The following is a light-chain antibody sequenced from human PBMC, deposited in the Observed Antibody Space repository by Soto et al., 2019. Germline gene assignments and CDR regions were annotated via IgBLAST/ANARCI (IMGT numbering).Light chain of an antibody. CDR2: ANN. CDR3: QSYDSTLSARDV. CDR1: RSNIGAGYD. V-gene: IGLV1-40*01. J-gene: IGLJ1*01. Sequence: QSVLTQPPSVSGAPGQRVTISCTGSRSNIGAGYDVHWYQQRPGTAPKLLIFANNNRPSGVPDRFSVSKSGTSASLAITGLEAEDEGDYYGQSYDSTLSARDVFGTGTKVTVL.